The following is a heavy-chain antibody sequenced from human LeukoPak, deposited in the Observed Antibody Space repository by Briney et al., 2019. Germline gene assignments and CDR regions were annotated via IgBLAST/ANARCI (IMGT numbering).Heavy chain of an antibody. CDR2: IYYSGST. CDR1: GGSISSSSYY. CDR3: ARHGDRIAAAFDY. Sequence: KPSETLSPTCTVSGGSISSSSYYWGWIRQPPGKGLEWIGSIYYSGSTYYNPSLKSRVTISVDTSKNQFSLKLSSVTAADTAVYYCARHGDRIAAAFDYWGQGTLVTVSS. J-gene: IGHJ4*02. V-gene: IGHV4-39*01. D-gene: IGHD6-13*01.